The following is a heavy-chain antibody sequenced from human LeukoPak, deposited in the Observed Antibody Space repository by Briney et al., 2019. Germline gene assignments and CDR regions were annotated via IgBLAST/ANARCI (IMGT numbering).Heavy chain of an antibody. V-gene: IGHV4-39*07. J-gene: IGHJ4*02. CDR2: IYHSGST. CDR3: ARDSVGGSYYFDY. D-gene: IGHD1-26*01. Sequence: SETLSLTCTVSGGSISSSSYYWGWIRQPPGKGLEWIGEIYHSGSTNYNPSLKSRVTISVDKSKNQFSLKLSSVTAADTAVYYCARDSVGGSYYFDYWGQGTLVTVSS. CDR1: GGSISSSSYY.